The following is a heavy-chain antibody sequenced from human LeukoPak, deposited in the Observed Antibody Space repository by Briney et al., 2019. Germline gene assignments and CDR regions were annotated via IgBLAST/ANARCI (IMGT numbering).Heavy chain of an antibody. V-gene: IGHV3-33*01. CDR3: ARDRIAAAGTPYYYYYGMDV. J-gene: IGHJ6*02. CDR2: IWNDGSNK. D-gene: IGHD6-13*01. CDR1: GFTFSSYG. Sequence: GGSLRLSCAASGFTFSSYGMHWVRQAPGQGLEWVAVIWNDGSNKYYADSVKGRFTISRDNSKNTLYLQMISLRAEDTAVYYCARDRIAAAGTPYYYYYGMDVWGQGTTVTVSS.